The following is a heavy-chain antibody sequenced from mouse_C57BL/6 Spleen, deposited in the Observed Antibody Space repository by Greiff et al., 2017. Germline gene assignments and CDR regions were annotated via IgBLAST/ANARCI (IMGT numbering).Heavy chain of an antibody. CDR2: INPGSGGT. Sequence: VQLQQSGAELVRPGTSVKVSCKASGYAFTNYLIEWVKQRPGQGLEWIGVINPGSGGTNYNEKFKGKATLTADKSSSTAYMQLSSLTSEDSAVYFCARGEDRDGYDWGQGTTLTVSS. CDR1: GYAFTNYL. V-gene: IGHV1-54*01. J-gene: IGHJ2*01. D-gene: IGHD2-2*01. CDR3: ARGEDRDGYD.